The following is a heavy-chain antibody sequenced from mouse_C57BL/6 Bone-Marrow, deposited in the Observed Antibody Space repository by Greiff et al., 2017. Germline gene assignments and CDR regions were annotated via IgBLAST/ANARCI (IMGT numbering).Heavy chain of an antibody. Sequence: EVQRVESGGGLVQSGRSLRLSCATSGFTFSDFYMEWVRQAPGKGLEWIAASRNKANDYTTEYSASVKGRFIVARDTSQSILYLQMNALRAEDTAIYYCARDGIYYGNYVLAMDYWGQGTSVTVSS. CDR3: ARDGIYYGNYVLAMDY. D-gene: IGHD2-1*01. CDR2: SRNKANDYTT. V-gene: IGHV7-1*01. CDR1: GFTFSDFY. J-gene: IGHJ4*01.